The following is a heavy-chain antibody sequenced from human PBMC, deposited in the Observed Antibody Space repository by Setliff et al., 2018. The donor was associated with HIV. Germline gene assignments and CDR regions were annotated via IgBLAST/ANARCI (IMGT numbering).Heavy chain of an antibody. CDR3: AREECTSWPRVHY. J-gene: IGHJ4*02. Sequence: KPSETLSLTCTVSGGSISFGCYYWSWIRQPAGKGLEWIGRMHTSGSTSYSPSLKSRVTISIDTSKNQFSLELTSLIAADTAVYYCAREECTSWPRVHYWGQGALVTVSS. D-gene: IGHD6-13*01. CDR2: MHTSGST. CDR1: GGSISFGCYY. V-gene: IGHV4-61*02.